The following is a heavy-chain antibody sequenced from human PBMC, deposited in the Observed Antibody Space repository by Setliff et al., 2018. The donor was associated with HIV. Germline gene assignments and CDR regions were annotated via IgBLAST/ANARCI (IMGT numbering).Heavy chain of an antibody. CDR2: NYPDDSET. CDR1: GFNFRTSW. CDR3: VRRVGGRGYYFDY. D-gene: IGHD3-10*01. V-gene: IGHV5-51*01. Sequence: GESLKISCQGSGFNFRTSWIGWVRQMPGKGLEWMGINYPDDSETRYSPSFQGQVTMSADKSITTAYLQWTSLKASDTAMYYCVRRVGGRGYYFDYWGQGTPVTV. J-gene: IGHJ4*02.